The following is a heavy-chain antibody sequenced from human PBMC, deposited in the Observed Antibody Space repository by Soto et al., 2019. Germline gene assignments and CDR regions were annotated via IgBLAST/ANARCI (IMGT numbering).Heavy chain of an antibody. CDR3: VRYDRINMKPYSPEGFHI. Sequence: SETLSLTCTVSGDSISSSNSHWGWTRQPPGKGLEYIGSVYYGGAIFYSGNIYYNPSLKGRVTISVDTSKNQFSLRLSSVTAADTGVYYCVRYDRINMKPYSPEGFHIWGQGTMVTVSS. D-gene: IGHD3-3*02. CDR1: GDSISSSNSH. V-gene: IGHV4-39*01. CDR2: VYYGGAIFYSGNI. J-gene: IGHJ3*02.